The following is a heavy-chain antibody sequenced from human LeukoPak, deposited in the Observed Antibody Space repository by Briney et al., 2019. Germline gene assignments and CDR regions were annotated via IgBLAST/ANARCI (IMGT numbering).Heavy chain of an antibody. V-gene: IGHV3-23*01. CDR1: GFTFSTYA. Sequence: GGSLRLSCAASGFTFSTYAMGWVRQAPGKGLEWVSAISGSGGNTYYADSVKGRFTISRDNSKNTLYLQMNSLRAEDTAVYYCSNSRSLFGYWGQGILVTVSS. CDR2: ISGSGGNT. J-gene: IGHJ4*02. CDR3: SNSRSLFGY.